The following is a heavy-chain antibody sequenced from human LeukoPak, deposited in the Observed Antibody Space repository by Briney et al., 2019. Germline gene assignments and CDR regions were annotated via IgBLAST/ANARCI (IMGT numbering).Heavy chain of an antibody. CDR3: ALGTINKDFYFGMDV. V-gene: IGHV3-11*01. D-gene: IGHD2-8*01. CDR1: GFTFSDKW. CDR2: ISNSGDTV. J-gene: IGHJ6*02. Sequence: GGSLRLSCVASGFTFSDKWMSWVRQAPGKGLEWLSYISNSGDTVFYADSVKGRFTVSRDNAKRSLYLQIESLRGDDTAVYHCALGTINKDFYFGMDVWGQGTTVTVSS.